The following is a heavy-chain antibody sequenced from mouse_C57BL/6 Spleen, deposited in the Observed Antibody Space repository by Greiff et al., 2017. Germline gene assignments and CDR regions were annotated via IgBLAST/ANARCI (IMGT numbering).Heavy chain of an antibody. Sequence: VQLQQSGAELVKPGASVKISCKASGYAFSSYWMNWVKQRPGKGLEWIGQIYPGDGDTNYNGKFKGKATLTADKSSSTAYMQLSSLTSEDSAVYFCAIYYYGSGAMDDWGQGTSVTASS. CDR2: IYPGDGDT. J-gene: IGHJ4*01. D-gene: IGHD1-1*01. V-gene: IGHV1-80*01. CDR3: AIYYYGSGAMDD. CDR1: GYAFSSYW.